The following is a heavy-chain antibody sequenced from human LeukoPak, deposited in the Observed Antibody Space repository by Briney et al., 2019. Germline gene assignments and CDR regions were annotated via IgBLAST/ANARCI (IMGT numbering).Heavy chain of an antibody. V-gene: IGHV4-30-4*01. CDR2: VYHSGLT. D-gene: IGHD3-9*01. CDR3: ARGGSLTYYDILTGHAFDI. J-gene: IGHJ3*02. CDR1: GGSISGADYY. Sequence: PSETLSLTCTVSGGSISGADYYWSWIRQPPGKGLEWIGYVYHSGLTYYNPSLKSRLAISVDTSKNQFSLNLNSVTAADTAVYYCARGGSLTYYDILTGHAFDIWGQGTMVTVSS.